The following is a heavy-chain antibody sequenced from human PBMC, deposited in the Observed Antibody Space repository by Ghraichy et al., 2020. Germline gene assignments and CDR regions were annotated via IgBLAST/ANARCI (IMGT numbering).Heavy chain of an antibody. Sequence: GVLRLSCTASGFTFGDFAMSWIRQAPGKGLEWVGFIRSKAYGGTTEYAASVKGRFFISRDDSKSIAYLQMRSLKTEDTAVYYCTRARRPIPARGSYFFDYWGQGTLVTVPS. J-gene: IGHJ4*02. CDR2: IRSKAYGGTT. CDR1: GFTFGDFA. D-gene: IGHD2-21*01. CDR3: TRARRPIPARGSYFFDY. V-gene: IGHV3-49*03.